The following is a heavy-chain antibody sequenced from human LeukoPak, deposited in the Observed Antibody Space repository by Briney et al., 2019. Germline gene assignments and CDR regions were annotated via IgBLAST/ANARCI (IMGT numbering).Heavy chain of an antibody. Sequence: PGGSLRLSCAASGFTFSSYSMDWVRQAPGKGLEWVSSISSSSNYIYYADSVKGRFTISRDNAKNSLYLQMNSLRAEDTAVYYCARVLHKRNYDSSDYYGYWGQGTLVTVSS. CDR3: ARVLHKRNYDSSDYYGY. CDR1: GFTFSSYS. J-gene: IGHJ4*02. V-gene: IGHV3-21*01. D-gene: IGHD3-22*01. CDR2: ISSSSNYI.